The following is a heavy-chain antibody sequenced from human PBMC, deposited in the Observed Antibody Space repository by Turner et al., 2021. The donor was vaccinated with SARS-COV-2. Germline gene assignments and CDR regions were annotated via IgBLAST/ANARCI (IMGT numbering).Heavy chain of an antibody. Sequence: EVQLLGSGGGLVQPWGSLRLACATSGFTFSSYAMSWVRQAPGKGLEWVSAISGSGGSTYYADSGKGRFTIARDNSKNTLYLQMNSLRAEDTAVYYCAKADRIMIVVVITLFDYWGQGTLVTVSS. J-gene: IGHJ4*02. D-gene: IGHD3-22*01. CDR1: GFTFSSYA. V-gene: IGHV3-23*01. CDR2: ISGSGGST. CDR3: AKADRIMIVVVITLFDY.